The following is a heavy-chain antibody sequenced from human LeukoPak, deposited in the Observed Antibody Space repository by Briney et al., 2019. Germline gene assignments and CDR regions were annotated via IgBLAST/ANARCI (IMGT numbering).Heavy chain of an antibody. D-gene: IGHD3-10*01. CDR2: INPNSGGT. V-gene: IGHV1-2*02. J-gene: IGHJ4*02. Sequence: ASVKVSCKASGYTFTGYYMHWVRQAPGQGPEWMGWINPNSGGTNYAQKFQGRVTMTRDTSISTAYMELSGLRSDDTAVYYCARSFDYYGSGSYYYWGQGTLVTVSS. CDR3: ARSFDYYGSGSYYY. CDR1: GYTFTGYY.